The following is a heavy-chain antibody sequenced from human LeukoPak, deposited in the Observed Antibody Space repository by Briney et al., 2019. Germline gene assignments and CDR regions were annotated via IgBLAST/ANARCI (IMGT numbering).Heavy chain of an antibody. V-gene: IGHV4-4*02. J-gene: IGHJ6*04. D-gene: IGHD3-9*01. CDR2: IYHSGST. CDR3: ARDSDFTGYFSRFYYGLVV. Sequence: SGTLSLTCAGSGYTITSNNWWSWARQPPRKGLEWIGDIYHSGSTNYHPSLKSRVTITVDKSKNQFSLKLTSVTAADTAVYYCARDSDFTGYFSRFYYGLVVWGKGNTVTVSS. CDR1: GYTITSNNW.